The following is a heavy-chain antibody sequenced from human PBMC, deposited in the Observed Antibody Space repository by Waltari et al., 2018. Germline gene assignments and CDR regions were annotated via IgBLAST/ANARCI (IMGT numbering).Heavy chain of an antibody. J-gene: IGHJ3*02. CDR1: GFTFGDHA. CDR2: IRRNAYGGTT. V-gene: IGHV3-49*04. CDR3: ARGDDSSGSSDAFDT. Sequence: EVQLVQSGGGLVQPGRSLRLSCTASGFTFGDHAMAWVRQAPGKGLEWVGLIRRNAYGGTTEYAASVKGRFIISRDDSKSIAYLQMNSLKTEDTAVYYCARGDDSSGSSDAFDTWGLGTLVTVSS. D-gene: IGHD3-22*01.